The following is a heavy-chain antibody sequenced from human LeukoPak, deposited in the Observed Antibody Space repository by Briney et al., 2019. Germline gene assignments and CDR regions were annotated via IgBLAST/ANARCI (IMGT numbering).Heavy chain of an antibody. J-gene: IGHJ6*02. CDR3: ARGVWYCSSTSCYAAYYYYGMDV. D-gene: IGHD2-2*01. CDR1: GGSFSGYY. Sequence: PSETLSLTCAVYGGSFSGYYWSWIRQPPGKGLEWIGEINHSGSTNYNPSLKSRVTISVDTSKNQFSLKLGSVTAADTAVYYYARGVWYCSSTSCYAAYYYYGMDVWGQGTTVTVSS. CDR2: INHSGST. V-gene: IGHV4-34*01.